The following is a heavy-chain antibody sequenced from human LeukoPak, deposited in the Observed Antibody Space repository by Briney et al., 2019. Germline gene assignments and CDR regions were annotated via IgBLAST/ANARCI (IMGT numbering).Heavy chain of an antibody. V-gene: IGHV3-74*01. J-gene: IGHJ4*02. CDR3: AREVYSSGWSSFDY. Sequence: QSGGSLRLSCAASGFTFSSYWMHWVRQAPGRGLVWVSRINSDGSSTIHADSVKGRFTISRDNAKNTLYLQMNSLRAEDTAVYYCAREVYSSGWSSFDYWGQGTLVTVSS. CDR2: INSDGSST. CDR1: GFTFSSYW. D-gene: IGHD6-19*01.